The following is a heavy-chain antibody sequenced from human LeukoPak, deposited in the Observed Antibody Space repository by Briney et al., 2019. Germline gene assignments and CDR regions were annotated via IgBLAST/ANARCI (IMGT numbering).Heavy chain of an antibody. J-gene: IGHJ1*01. CDR2: IYYSGST. V-gene: IGHV4-59*01. Sequence: PSETLSLTCAVYGGSFSGSYWSWIRQPPGKGLEWIGYIYYSGSTNYNPSLKSRVAISVDTSKNQFSLKLNSVTAADTAVYYCARGYCSSTICFQYFHHWGQGTLVTVSS. D-gene: IGHD2-2*01. CDR1: GGSFSGSY. CDR3: ARGYCSSTICFQYFHH.